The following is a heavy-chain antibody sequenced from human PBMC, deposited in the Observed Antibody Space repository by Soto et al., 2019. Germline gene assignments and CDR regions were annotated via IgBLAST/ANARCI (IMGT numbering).Heavy chain of an antibody. J-gene: IGHJ6*02. Sequence: EVQLVESGGGLVQPGGSLRLSCEASVFTFRNYDMHWVRQGTGKGLEWVSGISAAGDPDYADSVEGRFTISRENAQNSFFLKMNSLRVGHTAVYYCARTDRDFYGLDVWGQGSTVIVSS. CDR2: ISAAGDP. CDR1: VFTFRNYD. V-gene: IGHV3-13*05. CDR3: ARTDRDFYGLDV.